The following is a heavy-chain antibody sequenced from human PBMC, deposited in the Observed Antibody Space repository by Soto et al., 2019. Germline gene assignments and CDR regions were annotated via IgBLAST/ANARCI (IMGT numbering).Heavy chain of an antibody. Sequence: QVQLQESGPGLVKPSQTLSLTCTVSGGSISSGGYYWSWIRQHPGKGLEWIGYIYYSGSTYYSPSLKSRVTIPVDTSKNQFSLKLSSVTAADTAVYYCAREVRSEWLDAFDIWGQGTMVTVSS. D-gene: IGHD6-19*01. V-gene: IGHV4-31*03. CDR3: AREVRSEWLDAFDI. CDR2: IYYSGST. CDR1: GGSISSGGYY. J-gene: IGHJ3*02.